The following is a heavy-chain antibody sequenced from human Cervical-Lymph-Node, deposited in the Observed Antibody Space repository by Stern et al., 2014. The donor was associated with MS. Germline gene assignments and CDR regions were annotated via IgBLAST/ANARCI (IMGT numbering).Heavy chain of an antibody. V-gene: IGHV3-30*01. J-gene: IGHJ4*02. CDR1: GFNFTTYA. Sequence: VQLVQSGGGVVQPGQSLRLSCAASGFNFTTYAMHWVRQAPGKGLEWVAATSYDGSSNYYADPVKGRFTISRDNSMTTLYLQMNSLTGGDTAVYYCTRALDYWGQGALVIVSS. CDR2: TSYDGSSN. CDR3: TRALDY.